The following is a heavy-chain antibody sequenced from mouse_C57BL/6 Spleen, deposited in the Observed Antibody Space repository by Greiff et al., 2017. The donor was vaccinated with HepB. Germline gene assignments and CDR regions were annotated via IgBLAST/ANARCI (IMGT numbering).Heavy chain of an antibody. V-gene: IGHV2-2*01. CDR3: ARNTGTVWFAY. J-gene: IGHJ3*01. CDR2: IWSGGST. Sequence: VQLQESGPGLVQPSQSLSITCTVSGFSLTSYGVHWVRQSPGKGLEWLGVIWSGGSTDYNAAFISRLSISKDNSKSQVFFKMNSLQADDTAIYYCARNTGTVWFAYWGQGTLVTVSA. CDR1: GFSLTSYG. D-gene: IGHD4-1*01.